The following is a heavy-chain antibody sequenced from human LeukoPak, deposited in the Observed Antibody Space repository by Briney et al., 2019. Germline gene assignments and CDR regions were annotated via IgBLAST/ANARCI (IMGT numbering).Heavy chain of an antibody. CDR2: IIPIFGTS. J-gene: IGHJ6*02. D-gene: IGHD2-2*01. Sequence: SVKVSCKASGGTFSNYAISWVRQAPGQGLEWVGGIIPIFGTSKYAQKFQGRVMITADESTSTAYMKLSSLRSEDTAVYYCARESDIVIKPPAQYYSTYGMHVWGQGTTVTVSS. CDR1: GGTFSNYA. CDR3: ARESDIVIKPPAQYYSTYGMHV. V-gene: IGHV1-69*13.